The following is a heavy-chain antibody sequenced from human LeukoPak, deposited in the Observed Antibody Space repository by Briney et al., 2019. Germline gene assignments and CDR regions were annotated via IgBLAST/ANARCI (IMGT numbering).Heavy chain of an antibody. J-gene: IGHJ4*02. CDR2: INHSGST. V-gene: IGHV4-34*01. CDR3: ARIDVVPAAEDHDY. CDR1: GGSFSGYY. D-gene: IGHD2-2*01. Sequence: SETLSPTCAVSGGSFSGYYWSWIRQPPGKGLEWIGEINHSGSTNYNPSLKSRVTISVDTSKNQFSLKLSSVTAADTAVYYCARIDVVPAAEDHDYWGQGKLVTVSS.